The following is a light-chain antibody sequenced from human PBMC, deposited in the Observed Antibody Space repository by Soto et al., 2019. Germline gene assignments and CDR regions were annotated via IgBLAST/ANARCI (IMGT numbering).Light chain of an antibody. CDR1: DGPVTSNHY. Sequence: QTVVTQEPSLTVSPGGTVTLTCGSSDGPVTSNHYPYWFQQRPGQVPRTLIDDTTNRHPWAPARFSGSLVGVKAALTLSGAQPEDEADYYCLLTYSGGRVFGGGTKLTVL. CDR3: LLTYSGGRV. J-gene: IGLJ2*01. V-gene: IGLV7-46*01. CDR2: DTT.